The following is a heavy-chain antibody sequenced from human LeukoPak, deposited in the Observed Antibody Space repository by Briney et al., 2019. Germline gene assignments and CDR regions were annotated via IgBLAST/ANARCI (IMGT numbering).Heavy chain of an antibody. CDR1: GFTFSDST. Sequence: GGSLKLSCAASGFTFSDSTMHWVRQASGKGLEWVCRIRSKANSYATAYAASVKCRFTISRDDSKNTAYLQMNSLKTEDTAVYYCTRFLGYCSSTSCSNWFDPWGQGTLVTVSS. V-gene: IGHV3-73*01. J-gene: IGHJ5*02. D-gene: IGHD2-2*01. CDR2: IRSKANSYAT. CDR3: TRFLGYCSSTSCSNWFDP.